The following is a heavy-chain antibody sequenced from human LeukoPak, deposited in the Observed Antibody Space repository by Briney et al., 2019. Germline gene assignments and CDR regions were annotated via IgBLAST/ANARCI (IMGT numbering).Heavy chain of an antibody. CDR3: ARNLAGHFGGFYFDD. D-gene: IGHD2-21*01. V-gene: IGHV4-39*07. CDR1: SASITSSPYF. J-gene: IGHJ4*02. CDR2: ISYGGTT. Sequence: SETLSLTCTVSSASITSSPYFWGWIRQSPGKGLEWIGSISYGGTTYYNPSLKSRVTISVDTSKNQFSLKLSSVTAADTAVYYCARNLAGHFGGFYFDDWGQGTLVTVSS.